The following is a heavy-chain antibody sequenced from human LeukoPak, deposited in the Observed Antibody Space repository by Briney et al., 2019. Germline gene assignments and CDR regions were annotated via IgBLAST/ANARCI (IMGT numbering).Heavy chain of an antibody. V-gene: IGHV3-23*01. CDR1: GFTFSTYT. D-gene: IGHD7-27*01. CDR3: AIDPNWGTHS. Sequence: GGSLRLSCAASGFTFSTYTMYWVRHPPGKRLEWVSIIGSSGGGIHYADSVKGRFTISKDNSKNALYLQMNSLRVEDTAVYYCAIDPNWGTHSWGQGVLVTVSS. CDR2: IGSSGGGI. J-gene: IGHJ4*02.